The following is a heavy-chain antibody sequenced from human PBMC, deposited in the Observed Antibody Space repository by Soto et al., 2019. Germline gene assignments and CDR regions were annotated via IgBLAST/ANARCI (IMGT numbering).Heavy chain of an antibody. CDR2: FDPEDGET. Sequence: ASVKVSCKVSGYTLTELSMHWVRQAPGKGLEWMGGFDPEDGETIYAQKFQGRVTMTEDTSTDTAYMELSSLRSEDTAVYYCATDRRFLEWLHAFDIWGQGTMVTVSS. J-gene: IGHJ3*02. CDR3: ATDRRFLEWLHAFDI. V-gene: IGHV1-24*01. D-gene: IGHD3-3*01. CDR1: GYTLTELS.